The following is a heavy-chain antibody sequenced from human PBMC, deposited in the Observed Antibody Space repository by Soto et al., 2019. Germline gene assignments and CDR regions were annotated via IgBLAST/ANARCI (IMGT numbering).Heavy chain of an antibody. CDR2: ISGSGSSP. J-gene: IGHJ4*01. Sequence: GGSLRLSCAASGFTFNSYTMAWVRQAPGKGLEWVSSISGSGSSPSYADSVQGRFIIYRDNSRTTLSLQMNSLRAEDPATYYCAKARCTGNSCYVPDYWGHGSLVTVSS. D-gene: IGHD2-8*02. CDR3: AKARCTGNSCYVPDY. CDR1: GFTFNSYT. V-gene: IGHV3-23*01.